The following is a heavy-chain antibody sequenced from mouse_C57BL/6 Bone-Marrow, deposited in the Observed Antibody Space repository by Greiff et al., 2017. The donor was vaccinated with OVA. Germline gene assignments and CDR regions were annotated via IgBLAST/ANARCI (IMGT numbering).Heavy chain of an antibody. D-gene: IGHD1-1*01. Sequence: VQLQQSGAELVKPGASVKLSCKASGYTFTSYWMHWVKQRPGQGLEWIGMIHPNSGSTNYNEKFKSKATLTVDKSSSTAYMQLSSLTSEDSAVYYCARWYYGSRSFDYWGQGTTLTVSS. CDR1: GYTFTSYW. J-gene: IGHJ2*01. CDR2: IHPNSGST. V-gene: IGHV1-64*01. CDR3: ARWYYGSRSFDY.